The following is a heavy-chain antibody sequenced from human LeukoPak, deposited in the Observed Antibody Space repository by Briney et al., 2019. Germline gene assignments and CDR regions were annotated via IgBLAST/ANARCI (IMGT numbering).Heavy chain of an antibody. Sequence: SVKVSCKASGCTFTSYGISWVRQAPGQGLDWMGWISTYNGNTNYAQKLQGRVTMTTDTSTSTGDLQLRSLRSDDPAVYYCARDPKSEDDYYYYYDMDLWGQGTRVTVSS. CDR1: GCTFTSYG. CDR2: ISTYNGNT. D-gene: IGHD1-1*01. V-gene: IGHV1-18*01. J-gene: IGHJ6*02. CDR3: ARDPKSEDDYYYYYDMDL.